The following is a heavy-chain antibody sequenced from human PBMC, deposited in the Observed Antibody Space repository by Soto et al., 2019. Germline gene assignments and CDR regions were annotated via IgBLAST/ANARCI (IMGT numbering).Heavy chain of an antibody. CDR1: GFSLSNARMG. J-gene: IGHJ5*02. CDR2: IFSNDEK. D-gene: IGHD2-15*01. Sequence: QVTLKESGPVLVKPTETLTLTCTVSGFSLSNARMGVSWIRQPPGKALEWLAHIFSNDEKSYSTSLKSRRTISKDTSKSHVVLTMKTMDPVDTAKYYCERVVRLAPRLYCSGGSCYYNWFDPWGQGTLVTVSS. CDR3: ERVVRLAPRLYCSGGSCYYNWFDP. V-gene: IGHV2-26*01.